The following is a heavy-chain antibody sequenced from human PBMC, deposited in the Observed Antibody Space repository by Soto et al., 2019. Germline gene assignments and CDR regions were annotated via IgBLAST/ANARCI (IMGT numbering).Heavy chain of an antibody. D-gene: IGHD1-20*01. V-gene: IGHV4-34*01. Sequence: SETLSLTCAVYGGSFSGYYWSWIRQPPGKGLEWIGEINHSGSTNYNPSLKSRVTISVDTSKNQFSLKLSSVTAADTAVYYCARFRPNWYGNFEYWGQGTLVTVSS. J-gene: IGHJ4*02. CDR1: GGSFSGYY. CDR2: INHSGST. CDR3: ARFRPNWYGNFEY.